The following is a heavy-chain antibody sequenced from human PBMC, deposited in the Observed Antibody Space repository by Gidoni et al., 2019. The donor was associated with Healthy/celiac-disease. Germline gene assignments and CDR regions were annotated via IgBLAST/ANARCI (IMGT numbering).Heavy chain of an antibody. V-gene: IGHV3-30*03. J-gene: IGHJ5*02. D-gene: IGHD2-15*01. CDR3: AVGWFDP. Sequence: QVELVESGGGVVQPGRSVRFSCAASGFTFSSYGMHGVRQAPGRGLEWVAVISYDGSNKYYADSVKGRFTISRDNSKNTLYLQMNSLRAEDTAVYYWAVGWFDPWGHGTLVTVSS. CDR1: GFTFSSYG. CDR2: ISYDGSNK.